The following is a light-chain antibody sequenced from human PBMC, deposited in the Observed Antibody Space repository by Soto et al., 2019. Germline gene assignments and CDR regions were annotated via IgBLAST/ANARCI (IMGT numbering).Light chain of an antibody. CDR1: QSVSSN. V-gene: IGKV3-15*01. CDR2: GVS. J-gene: IGKJ1*01. CDR3: QQYNKWPWT. Sequence: EIVMTQSPATLSVSPGEGVTLSCRASQSVSSNLAWYQQKPGQAPRLLIYGVSARATGIPARFSGSGSGTEFTLTISSLQSEDFAVYYCQQYNKWPWTFGQGTKVDIK.